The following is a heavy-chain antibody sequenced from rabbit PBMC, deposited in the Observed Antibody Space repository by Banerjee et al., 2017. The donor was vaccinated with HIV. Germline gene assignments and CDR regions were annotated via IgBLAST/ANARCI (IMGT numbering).Heavy chain of an antibody. CDR3: ARYTTTNGDYNL. CDR1: GIDFSSNA. Sequence: QSLEESGGGLVKPGGTLTLTCKASGIDFSSNAMSWVRQAPGKGLELIGCIYTSSGITYYASWVNGRFTISTTSSTTVTLQMTSLTAADTATYFCARYTTTNGDYNLWGQGTLVTVS. D-gene: IGHD1-1*01. J-gene: IGHJ4*01. V-gene: IGHV1S40*01. CDR2: IYTSSGIT.